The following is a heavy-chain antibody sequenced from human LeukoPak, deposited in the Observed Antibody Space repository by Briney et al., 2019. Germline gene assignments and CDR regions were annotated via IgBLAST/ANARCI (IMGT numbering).Heavy chain of an antibody. CDR3: AQDYGDYRGDDAFDI. V-gene: IGHV3-23*01. CDR1: GFTFSSYA. CDR2: ISGSGGST. D-gene: IGHD4-17*01. J-gene: IGHJ3*02. Sequence: PGGSLRLSCAASGFTFSSYAMNWVRQAPGKGLEWVSVISGSGGSTYYGDSVKGRFNISRDNSKNTLYLQMSSLRAEDTAVYYCAQDYGDYRGDDAFDIWGQGTMVTVSS.